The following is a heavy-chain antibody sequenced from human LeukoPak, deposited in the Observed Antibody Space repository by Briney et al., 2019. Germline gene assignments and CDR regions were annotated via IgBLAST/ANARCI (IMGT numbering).Heavy chain of an antibody. CDR3: ARVSEGITIFGVAVSYYFDY. CDR1: GGSISSYY. J-gene: IGHJ4*02. CDR2: IYYSGST. D-gene: IGHD3-3*01. V-gene: IGHV4-59*01. Sequence: PSETLSLTCTVSGGSISSYYWSWIRQPPGKGLEWIGYIYYSGSTNYDPSLKSRVTISVDTSKNQFSLKLSSVTAADTAVYYCARVSEGITIFGVAVSYYFDYWGQGAPVTVSS.